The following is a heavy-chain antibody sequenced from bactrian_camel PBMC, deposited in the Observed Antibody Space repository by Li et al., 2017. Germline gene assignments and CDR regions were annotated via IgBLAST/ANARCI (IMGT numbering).Heavy chain of an antibody. CDR3: TAEQMGWSWYNH. D-gene: IGHD5*01. CDR1: EYPYMRHC. J-gene: IGHJ4*01. CDR2: MWPGGGST. Sequence: HVQLVESGGGSVQAGGSPKLSCVVSEYPYMRHCLGWLRQAPGEERDGVAAMWPGGGSTYYADSVKGRFTITRDNAKNTVYLQMNSLIAEDTALYYCTAEQMGWSWYNHWGQGTQVTVS. V-gene: IGHV3S1*01.